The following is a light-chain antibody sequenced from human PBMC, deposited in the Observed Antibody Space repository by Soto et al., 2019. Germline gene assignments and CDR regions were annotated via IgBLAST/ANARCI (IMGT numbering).Light chain of an antibody. CDR1: QSVSSS. CDR2: GAS. J-gene: IGKJ4*01. Sequence: EIVMTQAPATLSVSPGERATLSCRASQSVSSSLAWYQQSPGQAPRLLIYGASTRATGIPARFSGSGSGTEFTLTISSLQSEDFAVYYCQQYNNWPPLTFGGGTKVEIK. CDR3: QQYNNWPPLT. V-gene: IGKV3-15*01.